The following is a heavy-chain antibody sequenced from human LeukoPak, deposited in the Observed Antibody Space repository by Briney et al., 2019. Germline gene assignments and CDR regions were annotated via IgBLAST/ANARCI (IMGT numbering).Heavy chain of an antibody. D-gene: IGHD3-9*01. CDR1: GFTFSSYG. V-gene: IGHV3-30*02. Sequence: PGGSLRLSCAASGFTFSSYGMHWVRQAPGKGLEWVAFIRYDGSNKYYADSVKGRFTISRDNSKNTLYLQMNSLRAEDTAVYYCAKDRRYFDWFIFDYWGQGTLVTVSS. CDR2: IRYDGSNK. J-gene: IGHJ4*02. CDR3: AKDRRYFDWFIFDY.